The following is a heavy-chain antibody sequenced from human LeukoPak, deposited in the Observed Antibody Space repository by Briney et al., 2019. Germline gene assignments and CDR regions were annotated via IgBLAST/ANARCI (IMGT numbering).Heavy chain of an antibody. D-gene: IGHD6-19*01. CDR3: AKAPVAGYYYGMDV. J-gene: IGHJ6*02. CDR1: GFTFSSYA. Sequence: GGSLRLSCAASGFTFSSYAMSWVRQAPGKGLEWVSAISGSGGSTYYADSVKGRFTISRDNSKNTLYLQVNSLRAEDTAVYYCAKAPVAGYYYGMDVWGQGTTVTVSS. V-gene: IGHV3-23*01. CDR2: ISGSGGST.